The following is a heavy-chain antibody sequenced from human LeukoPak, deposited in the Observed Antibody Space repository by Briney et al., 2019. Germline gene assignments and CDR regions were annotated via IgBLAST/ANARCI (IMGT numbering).Heavy chain of an antibody. CDR1: GGSFSSYY. CDR2: IYYSGNT. CDR3: ARRKAKTPNYFDY. V-gene: IGHV4-59*08. J-gene: IGHJ4*02. Sequence: PSETLSLTCAVYGGSFSSYYWTWVRQPPGKGLEWIGYIYYSGNTNYNPSLKSRVTISLDTSKNQFSLKLTSVTAADTAMYYCARRKAKTPNYFDYWGQGALVTVSS.